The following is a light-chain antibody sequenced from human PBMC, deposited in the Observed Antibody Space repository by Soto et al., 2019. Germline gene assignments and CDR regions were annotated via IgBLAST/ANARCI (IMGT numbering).Light chain of an antibody. V-gene: IGKV1-39*01. Sequence: DIQMTQSPSSLSASVGDRVSITCRASQGFTTYLNWYQQKPGNAPKLLIYAASTLQSGVPSRFSGSGSETDFTLTISSLQPEDFATYSCQQSYSTTWTFGHGTKVEIK. CDR1: QGFTTY. J-gene: IGKJ1*01. CDR2: AAS. CDR3: QQSYSTTWT.